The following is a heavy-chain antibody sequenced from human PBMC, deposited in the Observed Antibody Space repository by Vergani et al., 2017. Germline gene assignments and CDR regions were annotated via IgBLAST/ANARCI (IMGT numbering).Heavy chain of an antibody. V-gene: IGHV4-59*01. Sequence: QVQLQESGPGLVKPSETLSLTCTVSGGSISSYYWSWIRQPPGKGLEWIGYIYYSGSTNYNPTLKSRVTISVATSKNQFSLKLSSVTAADTAVSYCARDRSVDGDNWDEEDAFDIWGQGTMVTVSS. CDR1: GGSISSYY. CDR2: IYYSGST. CDR3: ARDRSVDGDNWDEEDAFDI. D-gene: IGHD5-24*01. J-gene: IGHJ3*02.